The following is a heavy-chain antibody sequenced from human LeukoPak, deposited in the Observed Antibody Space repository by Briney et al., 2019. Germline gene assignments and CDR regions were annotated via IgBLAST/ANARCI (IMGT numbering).Heavy chain of an antibody. D-gene: IGHD1-26*01. J-gene: IGHJ4*02. CDR1: GGSFSGYY. Sequence: SETLSLTCAVYGGSFSGYYWSWIRQPPGKGLEWIGEINHSGSTNYNPSLKSRVTISVDTSKNQFSLKLSFVTAADTAVYYCAMQATGETEYWGQGTLVTVSS. V-gene: IGHV4-34*01. CDR3: AMQATGETEY. CDR2: INHSGST.